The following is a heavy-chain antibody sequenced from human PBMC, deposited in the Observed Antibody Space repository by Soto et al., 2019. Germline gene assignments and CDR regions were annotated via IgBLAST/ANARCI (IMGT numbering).Heavy chain of an antibody. D-gene: IGHD3-3*01. Sequence: SVKVSCKASGGTFSNYTISWVRQAPGQGLEWMGRIIPILGIANYAQKFQGRVTITADKSTSTAYMELSSLRSEDTAVYYCARDPRITIFGVVIKGGSWFDPWGQGTLVTVSS. CDR2: IIPILGIA. CDR1: GGTFSNYT. J-gene: IGHJ5*02. CDR3: ARDPRITIFGVVIKGGSWFDP. V-gene: IGHV1-69*04.